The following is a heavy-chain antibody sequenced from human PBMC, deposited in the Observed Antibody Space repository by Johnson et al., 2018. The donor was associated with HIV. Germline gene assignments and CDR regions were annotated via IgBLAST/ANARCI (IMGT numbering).Heavy chain of an antibody. D-gene: IGHD1-26*01. CDR2: ISYDGSNK. Sequence: QVQLVESGGGVVQPGRSLRLSCAASRFTFSSYVMHWVRQAPGKGLEWVAVISYDGSNKYYADSVKGRFTISRDNSKNTLYLQMNGLRSEDTAVYYCARVEWELGAFDIWGQGTMVTVSS. CDR1: RFTFSSYV. J-gene: IGHJ3*02. V-gene: IGHV3-30*03. CDR3: ARVEWELGAFDI.